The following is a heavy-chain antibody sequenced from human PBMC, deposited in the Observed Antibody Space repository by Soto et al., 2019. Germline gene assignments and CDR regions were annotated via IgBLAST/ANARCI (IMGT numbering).Heavy chain of an antibody. Sequence: QLQLQESGPGLVKPSETLSLTCTVSGDSMSSRSNHWGWIRQPPGKGLEWIGNIYYSENTYYNPSLKSQVTISVDTSKNQFDLRLNSLAAADTAVYYCATYPPYGPLDYWGQGTLVTVSS. CDR1: GDSMSSRSNH. V-gene: IGHV4-39*01. J-gene: IGHJ4*02. CDR3: ATYPPYGPLDY. CDR2: IYYSENT. D-gene: IGHD4-17*01.